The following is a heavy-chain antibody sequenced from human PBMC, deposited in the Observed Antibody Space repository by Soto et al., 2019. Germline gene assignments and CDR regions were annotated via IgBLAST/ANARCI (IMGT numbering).Heavy chain of an antibody. CDR2: ISSSSSYI. D-gene: IGHD5-18*01. Sequence: GGSLRLSCAASGFTFSSYSMNWVRQAPGKGLEWVSSISSSSSYIYYADSVKGRFTISRDNAKNSLYLQMNSLRAEDTAVYYCARWVNEGQLWYAQNYYYYYMDVWGKGTTVTVSS. CDR3: ARWVNEGQLWYAQNYYYYYMDV. V-gene: IGHV3-21*01. CDR1: GFTFSSYS. J-gene: IGHJ6*03.